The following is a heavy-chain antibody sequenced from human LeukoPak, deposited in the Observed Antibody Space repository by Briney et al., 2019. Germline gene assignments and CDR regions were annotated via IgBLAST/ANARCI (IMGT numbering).Heavy chain of an antibody. CDR1: GYSISSGYY. CDR3: ARRAGYNSGWEGNHFDY. V-gene: IGHV4-38-2*01. J-gene: IGHJ4*02. D-gene: IGHD6-19*01. Sequence: SETLSLTCAVSGYSISSGYYWDWIRQPPGKGLEWIGGIYHSGNTYNNPPLKSRVTISVDTSKNQFSLKLSSVTAADTAAYYCARRAGYNSGWEGNHFDYWGQGTLVAVSS. CDR2: IYHSGNT.